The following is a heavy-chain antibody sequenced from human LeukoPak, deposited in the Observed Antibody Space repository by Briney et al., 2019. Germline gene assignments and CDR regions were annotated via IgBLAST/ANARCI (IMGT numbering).Heavy chain of an antibody. J-gene: IGHJ4*02. V-gene: IGHV3-23*01. CDR3: VPRHCDRIPYYAGFDY. D-gene: IGHD2-2*01. CDR2: ISGSGTGT. Sequence: GGSLRLSCAASAFTFNTYAMSWVRQAPGKGLEWVSGISGSGTGTYYADSVKGRFTISRDNSKNTLYLQMNSLRAEDTAVYYCVPRHCDRIPYYAGFDYWGQGTLVTVSS. CDR1: AFTFNTYA.